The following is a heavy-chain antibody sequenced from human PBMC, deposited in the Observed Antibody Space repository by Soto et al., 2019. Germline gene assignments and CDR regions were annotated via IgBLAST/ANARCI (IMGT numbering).Heavy chain of an antibody. Sequence: GASVKVSCKASGYTFTSYDINWVRQATGQGLEWMGWMNPNSGNTGYAQKFQGRVTMTRNTSISTAYMELSSLRSEDTAVYYCARGSPLYCSGGSCYQKERPYYFDYWGQGTLVTVSS. V-gene: IGHV1-8*01. CDR1: GYTFTSYD. CDR2: MNPNSGNT. J-gene: IGHJ4*02. D-gene: IGHD2-15*01. CDR3: ARGSPLYCSGGSCYQKERPYYFDY.